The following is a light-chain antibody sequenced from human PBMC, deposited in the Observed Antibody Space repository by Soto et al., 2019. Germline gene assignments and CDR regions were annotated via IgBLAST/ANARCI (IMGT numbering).Light chain of an antibody. V-gene: IGLV1-51*01. Sequence: QSVLTQPPSVSAAPGQKVTISCSGGNSNIGNNFVSWYQQLPGTAPRLLIYDNNKRPSGIPDRFSGSKSGTSATLGISGLQTGDEADYYCGTWDSSLGVYVFGTGTKV. J-gene: IGLJ1*01. CDR2: DNN. CDR3: GTWDSSLGVYV. CDR1: NSNIGNNF.